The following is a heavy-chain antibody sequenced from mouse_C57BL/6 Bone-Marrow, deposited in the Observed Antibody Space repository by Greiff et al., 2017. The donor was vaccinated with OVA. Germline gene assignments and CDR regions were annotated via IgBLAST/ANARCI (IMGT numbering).Heavy chain of an antibody. D-gene: IGHD1-1*01. CDR2: INPNNGGT. V-gene: IGHV1-18*01. Sequence: VQLQQSGPELVKPGASVKIPCKASGYTFTDYNMDWVKQSHGKSLEWIGDINPNNGGTIYNQKFKGKATLTVDKSSSTAYMELRSLTSEDTAVYYCARDFYYYGSRDWYFDVWGTGTTVTVSS. J-gene: IGHJ1*03. CDR1: GYTFTDYN. CDR3: ARDFYYYGSRDWYFDV.